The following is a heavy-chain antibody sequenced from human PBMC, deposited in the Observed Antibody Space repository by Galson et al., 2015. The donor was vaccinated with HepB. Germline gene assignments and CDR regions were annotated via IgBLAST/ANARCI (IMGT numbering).Heavy chain of an antibody. Sequence: SVKVSCKASGYTFTSYAMHWVRQAPGQRLEWMGWINAGNGNTKYSQKFQGRVTITRDTSASTAYMELSSLRSEDTAVYYCARRTGVLWFGETEPHPLDYWGQGTLVTVSS. CDR3: ARRTGVLWFGETEPHPLDY. D-gene: IGHD3-10*01. CDR1: GYTFTSYA. CDR2: INAGNGNT. J-gene: IGHJ4*02. V-gene: IGHV1-3*01.